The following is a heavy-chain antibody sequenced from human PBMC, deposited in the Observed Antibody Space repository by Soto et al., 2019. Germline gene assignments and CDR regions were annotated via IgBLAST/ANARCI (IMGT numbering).Heavy chain of an antibody. V-gene: IGHV1-69*01. CDR2: LIPVFGTS. CDR1: GDSFSNYA. CDR3: ARAVRTGFYGIDV. Sequence: QVQQVQSGAEVKKPGSSVKVSCRASGDSFSNYAVNWLRQAPGRGLEWMGGLIPVFGTSNYAEKFQGRLTITADESTSTAYMELSSLTSEDTAVYYCARAVRTGFYGIDVWGQGTTVSVSS. J-gene: IGHJ6*02.